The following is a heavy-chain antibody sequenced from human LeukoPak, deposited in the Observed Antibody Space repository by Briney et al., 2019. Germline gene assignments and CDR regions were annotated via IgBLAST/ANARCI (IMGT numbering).Heavy chain of an antibody. CDR1: GFTFSSYG. CDR3: ANLLRWEPY. Sequence: GGSLRLSCAASGFTFSSYGMHWVRQAPGKGLEWVAVISYDGSNKYYADSVKGRFTISRDNFKNTLYLQMNSLRAEDTAVYYCANLLRWEPYWGQGTLVTVSS. V-gene: IGHV3-30*18. J-gene: IGHJ4*02. CDR2: ISYDGSNK. D-gene: IGHD4-23*01.